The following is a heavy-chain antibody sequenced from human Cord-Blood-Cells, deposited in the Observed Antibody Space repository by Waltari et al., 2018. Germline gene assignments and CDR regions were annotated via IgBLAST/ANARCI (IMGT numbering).Heavy chain of an antibody. Sequence: QLQLQESGPGLVKPSETLSLTCTVSGGSISSSSYYWGWIRQPPGKGLEWMGSIYYSGSTYDNPSLKGRVTISVDTSKNQFSLKLSSVTAADTAVYYCARRLQYMYVPYNWFDPWGQGTLVTVSS. CDR3: ARRLQYMYVPYNWFDP. CDR1: GGSISSSSYY. V-gene: IGHV4-39*01. CDR2: IYYSGST. J-gene: IGHJ5*02. D-gene: IGHD2-8*01.